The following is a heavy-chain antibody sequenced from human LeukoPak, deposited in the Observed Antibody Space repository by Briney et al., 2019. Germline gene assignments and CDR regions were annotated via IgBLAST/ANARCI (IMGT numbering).Heavy chain of an antibody. CDR2: ISYDGSNK. CDR3: AKAHYDVLTGPSGYFDY. Sequence: PGRSLRLSCAASGFTLSSYGMHWVRQAPGKGLGWVAMISYDGSNKYFVDSVKGRCTISRDNSKNTLYLQMNSLRAEDTAVYYCAKAHYDVLTGPSGYFDYWGQGTLVTVSS. V-gene: IGHV3-30*18. J-gene: IGHJ4*02. CDR1: GFTLSSYG. D-gene: IGHD3-9*01.